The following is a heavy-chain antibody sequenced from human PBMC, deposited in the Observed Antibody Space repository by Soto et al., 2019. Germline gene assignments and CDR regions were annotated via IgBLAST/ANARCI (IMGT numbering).Heavy chain of an antibody. CDR3: ATYSYYYYGMDV. D-gene: IGHD4-4*01. V-gene: IGHV3-48*02. CDR2: ISSSSSTI. J-gene: IGHJ6*02. CDR1: GFTFSSYS. Sequence: GGSLRLSCAASGFTFSSYSMNWVRQAPGKGLEWVSYISSSSSTIYYADSVKGRFTISRDNAKNSLYLQMNSLRDEDTAVYYCATYSYYYYGMDVWGQGTTVTVSS.